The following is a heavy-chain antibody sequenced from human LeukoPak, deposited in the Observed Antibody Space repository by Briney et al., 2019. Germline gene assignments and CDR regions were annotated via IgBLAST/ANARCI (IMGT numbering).Heavy chain of an antibody. CDR1: GFTVNSNY. D-gene: IGHD4-17*01. V-gene: IGHV3-53*01. CDR2: IYSGGST. Sequence: QTGGSLRLSCAASGFTVNSNYMSWVRQAPGKGLEWASVIYSGGSTYYADSVKGRFTISRDNSKNTLYLQMNSLRAEDTAVYYCAKTKAAPTTVFDYWGQGTLVTVSS. J-gene: IGHJ4*02. CDR3: AKTKAAPTTVFDY.